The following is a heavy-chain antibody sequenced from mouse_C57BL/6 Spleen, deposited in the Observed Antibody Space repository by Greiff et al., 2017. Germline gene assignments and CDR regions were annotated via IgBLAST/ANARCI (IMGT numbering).Heavy chain of an antibody. Sequence: QVQLQQPGAELVRPGSSVKLSCKASGYTFTSYWMHWVKQRPIQGLEWIGNIDPSDSETHYNQKFKDKATLTVDKSSSTAYMQLSSLTSEDSAVYDCARRWWDGAWFAYWGQGTLVTVSA. CDR1: GYTFTSYW. J-gene: IGHJ3*01. CDR3: ARRWWDGAWFAY. D-gene: IGHD1-1*02. CDR2: IDPSDSET. V-gene: IGHV1-52*01.